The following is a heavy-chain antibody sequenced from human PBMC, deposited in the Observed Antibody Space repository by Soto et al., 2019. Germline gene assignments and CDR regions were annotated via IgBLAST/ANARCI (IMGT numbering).Heavy chain of an antibody. J-gene: IGHJ6*01. D-gene: IGHD6-13*01. Sequence: QVQLVESGGGLVKPGGSLRLSCAASGFTFSDYYMSWIRQAPGKGLEWVSYISSSGSTIYYADSVKGRFTISRDNAKNSQYLQMNNLRAEEKAVYYCARHHLGVWPTYDYGMDVWGQGTTVTVSS. CDR3: ARHHLGVWPTYDYGMDV. V-gene: IGHV3-11*01. CDR1: GFTFSDYY. CDR2: ISSSGSTI.